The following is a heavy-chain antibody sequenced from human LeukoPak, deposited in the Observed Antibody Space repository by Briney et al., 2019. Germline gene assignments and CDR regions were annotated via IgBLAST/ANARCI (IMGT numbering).Heavy chain of an antibody. CDR2: ISGSGGST. J-gene: IGHJ5*02. Sequence: HTGGSLRLSCAASGFTFSSYGMSWVRQAPGKGLEWVSAISGSGGSTYYADSVKGRFTISRDNSKNTLYLQMNSLRAEDTAVYYCARQEQQLIYNWFDPWGQGTLVTVSS. D-gene: IGHD6-13*01. V-gene: IGHV3-23*01. CDR1: GFTFSSYG. CDR3: ARQEQQLIYNWFDP.